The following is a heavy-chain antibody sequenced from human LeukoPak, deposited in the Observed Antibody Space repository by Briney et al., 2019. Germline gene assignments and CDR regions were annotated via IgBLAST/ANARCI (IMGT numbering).Heavy chain of an antibody. CDR1: GYSFTSYW. CDR2: IYAGGPDT. Sequence: GESLKTSCTGSGYSFTSYWIARVRQMPGKGLEWMGIIYAGGPDTRYSPSFQGQVSISVDKSINTAYLQWRSLKASDTAMYYCGRSGHYGTDVWGQGTTVTVSS. J-gene: IGHJ6*02. V-gene: IGHV5-51*01. D-gene: IGHD3-10*01. CDR3: GRSGHYGTDV.